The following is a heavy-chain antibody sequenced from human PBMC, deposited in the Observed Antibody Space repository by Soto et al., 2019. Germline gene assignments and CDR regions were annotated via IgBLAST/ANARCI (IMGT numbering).Heavy chain of an antibody. Sequence: WLSLRLSCAASGFTCSSYDMHWVRQATGKGLEWVSAIGTAGDTYYPGSVKGRFTISRDNAKNSLYLQMNSLRAEDTALYYCARTSGSTLLPFDYWGQGVQVTVSS. V-gene: IGHV3-13*01. D-gene: IGHD1-26*01. CDR3: ARTSGSTLLPFDY. J-gene: IGHJ4*02. CDR2: IGTAGDT. CDR1: GFTCSSYD.